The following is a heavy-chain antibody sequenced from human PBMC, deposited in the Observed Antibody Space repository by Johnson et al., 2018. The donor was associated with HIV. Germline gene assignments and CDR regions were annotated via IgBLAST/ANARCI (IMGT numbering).Heavy chain of an antibody. D-gene: IGHD1-26*01. CDR1: GFTFSSYA. CDR3: ANEPSLSGSYRIPLCDI. V-gene: IGHV3-74*02. J-gene: IGHJ3*02. CDR2: INSDGSST. Sequence: MQLVESGGGLVQPGGSLRLSCAASGFTFSSYAMHWVRQAPVKGLVWVSRINSDGSSTNYADSVKGRFTISRDNAKNTLYLQMNSLRAEDTAVYNCANEPSLSGSYRIPLCDIWGQGTMVTVSS.